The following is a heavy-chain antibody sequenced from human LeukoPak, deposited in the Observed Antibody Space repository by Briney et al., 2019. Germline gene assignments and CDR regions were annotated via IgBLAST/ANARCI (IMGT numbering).Heavy chain of an antibody. V-gene: IGHV1-69*13. CDR1: GGTFSSYA. J-gene: IGHJ6*03. D-gene: IGHD1-26*01. Sequence: SVKVSCKASGGTFSSYAISWVRQAPGQGLEWMGGIIPIFGTANYAQKFQGRVTITADESTSTAYMELNSLRSEDTAVYYCARALASVGASYYYYYMDVWGKGTTVTISS. CDR3: ARALASVGASYYYYYMDV. CDR2: IIPIFGTA.